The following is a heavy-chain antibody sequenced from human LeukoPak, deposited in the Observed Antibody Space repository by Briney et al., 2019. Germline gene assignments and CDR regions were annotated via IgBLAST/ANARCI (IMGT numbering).Heavy chain of an antibody. Sequence: PGGSLRLSCAASGFTFSSYAMHWVRQAPGKGLEWVAVISYDGSNKYYADFVKGRFTISRDNSKNTLYLQMNSLRAEDTAVYYCARVNSGYDSERFDYWGQGTLVTVSS. CDR3: ARVNSGYDSERFDY. D-gene: IGHD5-12*01. CDR1: GFTFSSYA. J-gene: IGHJ4*02. V-gene: IGHV3-30-3*01. CDR2: ISYDGSNK.